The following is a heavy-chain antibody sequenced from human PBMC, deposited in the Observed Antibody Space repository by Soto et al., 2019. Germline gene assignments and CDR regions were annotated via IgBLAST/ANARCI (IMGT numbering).Heavy chain of an antibody. J-gene: IGHJ6*02. V-gene: IGHV3-33*01. D-gene: IGHD2-2*01. CDR2: IWYDGSNK. Sequence: GGSLRLSCAASGFTFSSYGMHWVRQAPGKGLEWVAVIWYDGSNKYYADSVKGRFTISRDNSKNTLYLQMNSLRAEDTAVYYCARDGFNYCSSTSCYSPLYYYYGMDVWGQGTTATVSS. CDR3: ARDGFNYCSSTSCYSPLYYYYGMDV. CDR1: GFTFSSYG.